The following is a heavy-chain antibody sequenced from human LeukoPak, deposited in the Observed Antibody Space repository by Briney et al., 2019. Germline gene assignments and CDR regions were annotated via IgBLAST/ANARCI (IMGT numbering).Heavy chain of an antibody. V-gene: IGHV3-21*01. J-gene: IGHJ4*02. CDR3: ARPEDY. Sequence: GGSLRLSCAASGLTFSKYSMNWVRQAPGKGLEWVSSISTSASDIYYADSVRGRFTISRNNAKNSLYLQMNSPRAEDTAVYYCARPEDYWGQGTLVTVSS. CDR2: ISTSASDI. CDR1: GLTFSKYS.